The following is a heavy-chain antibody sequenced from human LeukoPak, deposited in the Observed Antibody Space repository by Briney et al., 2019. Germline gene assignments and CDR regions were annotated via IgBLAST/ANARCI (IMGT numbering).Heavy chain of an antibody. CDR3: AKRHQNYYDSSGCYIDY. CDR1: GFTFSSYA. J-gene: IGHJ4*02. V-gene: IGHV3-23*01. CDR2: ISGGST. D-gene: IGHD3-22*01. Sequence: GGSLRLSCAASGFTFSSYAMSWVRQAPGKGLEWVSAISGGSTYYADSVKGRFTISRDNSKSTLYLQMNSLRAEDTSVYYCAKRHQNYYDSSGCYIDYWGQGTLVTVSS.